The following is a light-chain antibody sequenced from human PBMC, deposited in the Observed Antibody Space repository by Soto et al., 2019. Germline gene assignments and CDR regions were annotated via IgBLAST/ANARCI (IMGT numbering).Light chain of an antibody. J-gene: IGLJ2*01. V-gene: IGLV2-14*03. CDR2: NVN. CDR3: SSYTNTNTVV. Sequence: QSALTQVASVSGSPGQSITISCTGTSSDVGGYDYVSWYQQHPGKAPKLMIYNVNYRPSGVSDRFSGSKSGDTASLTISGLQAEDEANYYCSSYTNTNTVVFVGGTKVTVL. CDR1: SSDVGGYDY.